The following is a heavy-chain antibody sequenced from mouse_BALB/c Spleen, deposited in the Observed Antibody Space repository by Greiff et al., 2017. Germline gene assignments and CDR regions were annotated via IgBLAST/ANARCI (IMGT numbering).Heavy chain of an antibody. CDR3: ATPYGNYFDY. CDR2: ISTYYGDA. D-gene: IGHD2-1*01. J-gene: IGHJ2*01. Sequence: VKLMESGAELVRPGVSVKISCKGSGYTFTDYAMHWVKQSHAKSLEWIGVISTYYGDASYNQKFKGKATMTVDKSSSTAYMELARLTSEDSAIYYCATPYGNYFDYWGQGTTLTVSS. V-gene: IGHV1S137*01. CDR1: GYTFTDYA.